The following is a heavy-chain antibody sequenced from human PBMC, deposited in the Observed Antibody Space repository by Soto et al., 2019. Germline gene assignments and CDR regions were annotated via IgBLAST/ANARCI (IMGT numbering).Heavy chain of an antibody. Sequence: SGPTLVNPTQTLTLTCTFSGFSLSTSGMCVSWIRQPPGEAPEWLALIDWDDDKYYSTSLKTRLTISKDTSKNQVVLTMTNMDPVDTATYYCARLIAARPWFDPWGQGTLVTVSS. J-gene: IGHJ5*02. CDR2: IDWDDDK. D-gene: IGHD6-6*01. CDR1: GFSLSTSGMC. V-gene: IGHV2-70*01. CDR3: ARLIAARPWFDP.